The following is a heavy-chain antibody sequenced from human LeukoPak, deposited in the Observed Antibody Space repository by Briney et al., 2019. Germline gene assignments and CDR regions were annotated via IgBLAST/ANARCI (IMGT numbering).Heavy chain of an antibody. CDR3: ARLSIPGSDWYGYYFDY. J-gene: IGHJ4*02. D-gene: IGHD6-19*01. CDR2: IYPGDSDT. CDR1: GYSFTSSW. Sequence: GESLKISCKGSGYSFTSSWVGWVRQMPGKGLEWMGIIYPGDSDTRYSPSFQGKVTISADRSISTAYLQWSSLKASDSAMYYCARLSIPGSDWYGYYFDYWGQGTLVTVSS. V-gene: IGHV5-51*01.